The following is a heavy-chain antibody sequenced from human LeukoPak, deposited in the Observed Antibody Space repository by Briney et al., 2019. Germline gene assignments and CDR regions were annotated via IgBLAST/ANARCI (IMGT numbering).Heavy chain of an antibody. Sequence: GGSLRLSCTASGFTFGDYAMSWVRQAPGKGLEWVGFIRSKAYGGTTEYAASVKGRFTISRDESKSIAYLQMNSLKTEDTAVYYCTRVLLRYFDWSVYYFDYWGQGTLVTVSS. CDR3: TRVLLRYFDWSVYYFDY. V-gene: IGHV3-49*04. D-gene: IGHD3-9*01. CDR1: GFTFGDYA. J-gene: IGHJ4*02. CDR2: IRSKAYGGTT.